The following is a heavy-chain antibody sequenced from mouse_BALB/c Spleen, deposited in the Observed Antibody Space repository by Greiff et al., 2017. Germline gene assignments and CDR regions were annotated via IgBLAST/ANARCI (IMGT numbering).Heavy chain of an antibody. CDR1: GFSLTSYG. D-gene: IGHD2-4*01. CDR3: AKNGPLDYPSAMDY. Sequence: QVQLQQSGPSLVQPSQSLSITCTVSGFSLTSYGVHWVRQSPGKGLEWLGVIWRGGSTDYNAAFMSRLSITKDNSKSQVFFKMNSLQADDTAIYYCAKNGPLDYPSAMDYWGQGTSVTVSS. CDR2: IWRGGST. J-gene: IGHJ4*01. V-gene: IGHV2-5-1*01.